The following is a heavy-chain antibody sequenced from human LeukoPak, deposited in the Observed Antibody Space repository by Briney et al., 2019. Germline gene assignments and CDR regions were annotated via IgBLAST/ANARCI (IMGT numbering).Heavy chain of an antibody. CDR3: AKGMEYYYGSGSYPDI. CDR2: INSDGSST. V-gene: IGHV3-74*01. J-gene: IGHJ3*02. D-gene: IGHD3-10*01. CDR1: GFTFSSYW. Sequence: PGGSLRLSCAASGFTFSSYWMHWVRQAPGKGLVWVSRINSDGSSTSYADSVKGRFTISRDNAKNTLYLQMNSLRAEDTAVYYCAKGMEYYYGSGSYPDIWGQGTMVTVSS.